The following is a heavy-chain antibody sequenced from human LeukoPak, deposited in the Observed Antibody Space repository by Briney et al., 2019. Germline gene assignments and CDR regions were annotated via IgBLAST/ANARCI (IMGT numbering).Heavy chain of an antibody. CDR2: IFPRDSDT. CDR3: ARQTAYSDYD. J-gene: IGHJ4*02. D-gene: IGHD5-12*01. Sequence: GESLKISCKGSGYNFTSYWIAWVRQMPGKGLEWMGIIFPRDSDTRYSPSFQGQVTISADKSISTAYLQWSSLKASDTAMYYCARQTAYSDYDWGQGTLVTVSS. CDR1: GYNFTSYW. V-gene: IGHV5-51*01.